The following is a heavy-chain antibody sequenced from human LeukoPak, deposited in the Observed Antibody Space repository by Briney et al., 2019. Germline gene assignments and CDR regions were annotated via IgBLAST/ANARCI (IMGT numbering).Heavy chain of an antibody. V-gene: IGHV3-23*03. CDR3: AKDRKTWIQLWLLNY. CDR2: IYSGGST. D-gene: IGHD5-18*01. J-gene: IGHJ4*02. Sequence: AGGSLRLSCAASGFTFSSYSMNWVRQAPGKGLEWVSVIYSGGSTYYADSVKGRFTISRDNSKNTLYLQMNSLRAEDTAVYYCAKDRKTWIQLWLLNYWGQGTLVTVSS. CDR1: GFTFSSYS.